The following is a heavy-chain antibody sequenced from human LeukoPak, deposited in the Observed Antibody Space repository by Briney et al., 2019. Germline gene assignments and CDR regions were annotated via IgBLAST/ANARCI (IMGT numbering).Heavy chain of an antibody. CDR2: ITWNSNIM. D-gene: IGHD3-22*01. Sequence: GGSLRLSCAASGFTFDDHAMHWVRQAPGKGLEWVSGITWNSNIMGYADSVKGRFTISRDNAKNSLYLQMNSLRAEDMALYYCAKGRDSSAHDAFDVWGQGTMVTVSS. V-gene: IGHV3-9*03. CDR1: GFTFDDHA. CDR3: AKGRDSSAHDAFDV. J-gene: IGHJ3*01.